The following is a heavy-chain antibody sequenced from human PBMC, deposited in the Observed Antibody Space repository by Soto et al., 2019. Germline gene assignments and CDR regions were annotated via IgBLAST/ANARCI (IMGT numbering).Heavy chain of an antibody. Sequence: QAPLVQSGAEVKKPGASVKVSCQAGGYTFADYGISWVRQAPGQGLEWMGWIGPYNGNTNYAQNPQDRVTMTTDTSTNTAYMELSRLRSDDTALYYCARCYCSVGSCYTCWHFDLWGRGTLLTVSS. CDR3: ARCYCSVGSCYTCWHFDL. D-gene: IGHD2-15*01. V-gene: IGHV1-18*01. CDR2: IGPYNGNT. CDR1: GYTFADYG. J-gene: IGHJ2*01.